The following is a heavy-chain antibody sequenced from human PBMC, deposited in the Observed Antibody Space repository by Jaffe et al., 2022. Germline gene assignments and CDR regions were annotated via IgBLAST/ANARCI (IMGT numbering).Heavy chain of an antibody. CDR1: GFTFSSYG. Sequence: QVQLVESGGGVVQPGRSLRLSCAASGFTFSSYGMHWVRQAPGKGLEWVAVISYDGSNKYYADSVKGRFTISRDNSKNTLYLQMNSLRAEDTAVYYCAKTLRFLEINWFDPWGQGTLVTVSS. CDR2: ISYDGSNK. CDR3: AKTLRFLEINWFDP. J-gene: IGHJ5*02. D-gene: IGHD3-3*01. V-gene: IGHV3-30*18.